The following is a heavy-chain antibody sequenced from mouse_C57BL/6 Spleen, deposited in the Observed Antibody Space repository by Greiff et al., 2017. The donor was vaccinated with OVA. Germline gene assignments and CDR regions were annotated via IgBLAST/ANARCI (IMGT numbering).Heavy chain of an antibody. CDR2: INPSSGYT. CDR1: GYTFTSYW. CDR3: ARSVYYGNPPWFAY. D-gene: IGHD1-1*01. V-gene: IGHV1-7*01. Sequence: QVQLQQSGAELAKPGASVKLSCKASGYTFTSYWMHWVKQRPGQGLEWIGYINPSSGYTKYNQKFKDKATLTADKSSRTAYMQLSSLTYEDPAVYYWARSVYYGNPPWFAYWGQGTLVTVSA. J-gene: IGHJ3*01.